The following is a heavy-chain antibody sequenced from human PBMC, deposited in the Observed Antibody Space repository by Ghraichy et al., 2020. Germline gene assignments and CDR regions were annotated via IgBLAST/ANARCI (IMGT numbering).Heavy chain of an antibody. D-gene: IGHD6-13*01. CDR3: AIPRHPLVSRWFDP. CDR2: NYHSGST. CDR1: GGSISSSNW. V-gene: IGHV4-4*02. J-gene: IGHJ5*02. Sequence: SETLSLTCAVSGGSISSSNWWSWVRQPPGNGLEWIGENYHSGSTNYNPSLKSRVTISVDKSKNQFSLKLSSVTAADTAVYYCAIPRHPLVSRWFDPWGQGTLVTVSS.